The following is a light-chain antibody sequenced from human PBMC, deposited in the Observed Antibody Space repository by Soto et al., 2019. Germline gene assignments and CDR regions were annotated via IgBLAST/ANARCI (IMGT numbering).Light chain of an antibody. CDR3: ESADSSGTYVV. CDR2: KDT. V-gene: IGLV3-25*02. CDR1: ALPKHY. Sequence: SYELTQPPSVSVSPRQTATITFSGDALPKHYVYWYQLKPGQAPVLVIYKDTERPLAIPERFSGSRSGTTVTLTISGVQAEDEADYYCESADSSGTYVVFGGATKLTVL. J-gene: IGLJ2*01.